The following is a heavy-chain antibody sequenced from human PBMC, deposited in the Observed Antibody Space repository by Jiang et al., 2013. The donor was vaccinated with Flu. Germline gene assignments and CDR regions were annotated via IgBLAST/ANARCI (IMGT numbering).Heavy chain of an antibody. CDR2: IYPGDSDT. CDR3: ARLGPLNCSGGSCYSGWFDP. V-gene: IGHV5-51*01. D-gene: IGHD2-15*01. CDR1: W. Sequence: WIGWVRQMPGKGLEWMGIIYPGDSDTRYSPSFQGQVTISADKSISTAYLQWSSLKASDTAMYYCARLGPLNCSGGSCYSGWFDPWGQGTLVTVSS. J-gene: IGHJ5*02.